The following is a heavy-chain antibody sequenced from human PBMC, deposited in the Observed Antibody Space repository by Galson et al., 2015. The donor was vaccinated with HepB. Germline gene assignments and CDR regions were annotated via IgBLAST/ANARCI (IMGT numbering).Heavy chain of an antibody. J-gene: IGHJ6*02. D-gene: IGHD5-12*01. CDR3: ARGLIVATIGDYYYYGMDV. CDR1: GGSFSGYY. CDR2: INHSGGT. Sequence: SETLSLTCAVYGGSFSGYYWRWIRQPPGKGLEWIGEINHSGGTNYNPSLKSRVTISVDTSKNQFSLKLSSVTAADTAVYYCARGLIVATIGDYYYYGMDVWGQGTTVTVSS. V-gene: IGHV4-34*01.